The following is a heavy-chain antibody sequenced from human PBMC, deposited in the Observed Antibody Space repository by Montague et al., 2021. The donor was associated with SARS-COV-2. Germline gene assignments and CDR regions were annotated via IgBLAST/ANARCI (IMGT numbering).Heavy chain of an antibody. Sequence: SETLSLTCTVSGGSISSYYWSWIRQPPGKGLKWIGYIYYSGSTNYNPSLKSRVTISVDTSKNQFSLKLSSVTAADTAVYYCARHPIGSFPRYGMDVWGQGTTVTVSS. J-gene: IGHJ6*02. V-gene: IGHV4-59*08. D-gene: IGHD2-15*01. CDR2: IYYSGST. CDR3: ARHPIGSFPRYGMDV. CDR1: GGSISSYY.